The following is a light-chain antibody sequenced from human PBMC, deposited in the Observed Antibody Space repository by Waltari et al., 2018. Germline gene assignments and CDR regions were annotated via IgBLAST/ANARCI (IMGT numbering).Light chain of an antibody. J-gene: IGLJ2*01. Sequence: SYVLTQPPSVSVAPGQTARITCGGNNIGSKSVHWYQQKPGQAPVLVVYDDSDRPSGIPELFSGSNSGNTATLTISRVEAGDEADYYCQVWDSSSDPYVVFGGGTKLTVL. V-gene: IGLV3-21*02. CDR2: DDS. CDR3: QVWDSSSDPYVV. CDR1: NIGSKS.